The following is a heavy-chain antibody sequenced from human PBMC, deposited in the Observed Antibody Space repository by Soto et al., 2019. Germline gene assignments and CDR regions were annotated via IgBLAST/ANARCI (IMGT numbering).Heavy chain of an antibody. CDR3: ARGEAAAALDY. Sequence: EVQLVESGGGLVKPGGSLRLSCAASGFTFSSYSMNWVRQAPGKGLEWVSCLSSSTRNIYYADSVKGRFTISRDNAKKSLYLQMNSLRGEDTAVYYCARGEAAAALDYWGQGTLVTVSS. CDR1: GFTFSSYS. V-gene: IGHV3-21*01. CDR2: LSSSTRNI. J-gene: IGHJ4*02. D-gene: IGHD6-13*01.